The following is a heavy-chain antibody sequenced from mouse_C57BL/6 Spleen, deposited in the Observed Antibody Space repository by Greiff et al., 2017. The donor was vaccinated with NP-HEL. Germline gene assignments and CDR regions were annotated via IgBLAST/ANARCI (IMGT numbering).Heavy chain of an antibody. D-gene: IGHD1-1*01. CDR2: INPNNGGT. CDR1: GYTFTDYN. Sequence: VQLQQSGPELVKPGASVKIPCKASGYTFTDYNMDWVKQSHGKSLEWIGDINPNNGGTIYNQKFKGKATLTVDKSSSTAYMELRSLTSEDTAVYYCARRANYYGFDYWGQGTTLTVSS. V-gene: IGHV1-18*01. CDR3: ARRANYYGFDY. J-gene: IGHJ2*01.